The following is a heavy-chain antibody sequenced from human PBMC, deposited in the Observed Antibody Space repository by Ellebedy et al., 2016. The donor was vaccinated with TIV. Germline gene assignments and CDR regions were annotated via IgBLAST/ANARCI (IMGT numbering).Heavy chain of an antibody. J-gene: IGHJ6*02. V-gene: IGHV1-69*13. CDR1: GGTFSSYA. CDR3: ARGGMNCSSTSCYKGSHYYYYYGMDV. CDR2: IIPIFGTA. Sequence: SVKVSCXASGGTFSSYAISWVRQAPGQGLEWMGGIIPIFGTANYAQKFQGRVTITADESTSTAYMELSSLRSEDTAVYYCARGGMNCSSTSCYKGSHYYYYYGMDVWGQGTTVTVSS. D-gene: IGHD2-2*02.